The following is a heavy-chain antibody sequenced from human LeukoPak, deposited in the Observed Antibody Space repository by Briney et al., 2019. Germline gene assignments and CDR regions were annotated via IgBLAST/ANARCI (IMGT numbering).Heavy chain of an antibody. CDR2: INHSGST. J-gene: IGHJ5*02. CDR3: ARGGSITIFGVVIISDWFDP. D-gene: IGHD3-3*01. V-gene: IGHV4-34*01. Sequence: PSETLSLTCAVYGGSFSGYYWSWIRQPPGKGLEWIGEINHSGSTNYNPSLKSRVTISVDTSKNQFSLKLSSVTAADTAVYYCARGGSITIFGVVIISDWFDPWGQGTLVTASS. CDR1: GGSFSGYY.